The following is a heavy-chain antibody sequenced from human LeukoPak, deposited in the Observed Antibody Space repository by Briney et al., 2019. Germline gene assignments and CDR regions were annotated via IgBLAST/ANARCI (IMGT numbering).Heavy chain of an antibody. CDR1: GGSISSGSYY. V-gene: IGHV4-61*02. J-gene: IGHJ4*02. D-gene: IGHD4-17*01. Sequence: PSETLSLTCTVSGGSISSGSYYWSWIRQPAGEGLEWIGRIYTSGSTNYNPSLKSRVTISVDTSKNQFSLKLSSVTAADTAVYYCARHDYGDYPVRDYWGQGTLVTVSS. CDR3: ARHDYGDYPVRDY. CDR2: IYTSGST.